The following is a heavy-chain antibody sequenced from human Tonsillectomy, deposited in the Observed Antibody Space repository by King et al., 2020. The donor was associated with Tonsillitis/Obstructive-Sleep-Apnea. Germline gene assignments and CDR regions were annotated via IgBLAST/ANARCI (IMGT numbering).Heavy chain of an antibody. J-gene: IGHJ4*02. Sequence: VQLVESGAEVKKPGESLKISCRVSGYSFSTYWIGWVRQMPGKGLEWMGVINPDDSNTKYSPSLRGQVIFSADRSITTAYLQLSSLKASDTAIYYCARREAGGSFYFYWGQGTRVTVSS. D-gene: IGHD2/OR15-2a*01. CDR1: GYSFSTYW. CDR2: INPDDSNT. CDR3: ARREAGGSFYFY. V-gene: IGHV5-51*01.